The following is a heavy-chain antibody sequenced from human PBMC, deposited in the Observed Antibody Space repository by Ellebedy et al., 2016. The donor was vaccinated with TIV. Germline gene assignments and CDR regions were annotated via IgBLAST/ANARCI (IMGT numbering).Heavy chain of an antibody. CDR2: INHSGST. CDR1: GGSFSDYY. CDR3: ARKYYYGCSAFYY. D-gene: IGHD3-22*01. J-gene: IGHJ4*02. Sequence: MPGGSLRLSCAVYGGSFSDYYWTWIRQPPGKGLEWIGDINHSGSTNYNPSFKSRVSISVDTSKNQFALKLSSVTAADTAVYYCARKYYYGCSAFYYWGQGTLVTVSS. V-gene: IGHV4-34*01.